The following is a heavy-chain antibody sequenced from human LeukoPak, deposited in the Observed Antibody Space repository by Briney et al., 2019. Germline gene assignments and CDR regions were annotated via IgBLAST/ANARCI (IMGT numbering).Heavy chain of an antibody. CDR1: GGSISSYY. D-gene: IGHD1-26*01. CDR3: ARHDPIVGTPDAFDI. Sequence: PSETLSLTCTVSGGSISSYYWSWIRQPPGKGLEWIGYIYYSGSTNYNPSLKSRVTISLDTSKNQFSLELSSVTAADTAVYYCARHDPIVGTPDAFDIWGQGTMVTVSS. J-gene: IGHJ3*02. V-gene: IGHV4-59*08. CDR2: IYYSGST.